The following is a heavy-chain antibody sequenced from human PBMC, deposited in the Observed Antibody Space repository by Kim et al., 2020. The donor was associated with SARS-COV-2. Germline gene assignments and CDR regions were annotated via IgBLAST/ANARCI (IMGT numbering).Heavy chain of an antibody. CDR1: GGTFSSYA. Sequence: SVKVSCKASGGTFSSYAISWVRQAPGQGLEWMGGIIPIFGTANYAQKFQGRVTITADESTSTAYMELSSLRSEDTAVYYCAGGVVVPAAIHRDGVWDYYCGMDVWGRGTTVTVSS. J-gene: IGHJ6*02. V-gene: IGHV1-69*13. CDR3: AGGVVVPAAIHRDGVWDYYCGMDV. CDR2: IIPIFGTA. D-gene: IGHD2-2*02.